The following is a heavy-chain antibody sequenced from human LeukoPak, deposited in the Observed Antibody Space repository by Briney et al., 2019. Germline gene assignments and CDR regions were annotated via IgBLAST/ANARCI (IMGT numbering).Heavy chain of an antibody. Sequence: ASVKVSCKASGYTFTGYYMHWVRQAPGQGLEWMGWINPNSGGTNYAQKFQGRVTMTRDTSISTAYMELSRLRSDDTAVYYCASNQPYYCSGGGCYSNYYYYYMDVWGKGTTVTVSS. CDR3: ASNQPYYCSGGGCYSNYYYYYMDV. CDR2: INPNSGGT. D-gene: IGHD2-15*01. V-gene: IGHV1-2*02. J-gene: IGHJ6*03. CDR1: GYTFTGYY.